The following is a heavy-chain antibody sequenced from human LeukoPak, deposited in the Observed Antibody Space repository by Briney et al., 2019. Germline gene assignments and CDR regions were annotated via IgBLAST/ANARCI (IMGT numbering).Heavy chain of an antibody. V-gene: IGHV4-30-4*01. CDR3: ASRLLHNWFDP. CDR2: IYYSGST. D-gene: IGHD2/OR15-2a*01. Sequence: PSETLSLTCTVSGGSISSGDYYWSWIRQPPGKGLEWIGYIYYSGSTYYNPSLKRRVTISVDTSKNQFSLKLSSVTAADTAVYYCASRLLHNWFDPWGQGTLVTVSS. CDR1: GGSISSGDYY. J-gene: IGHJ5*02.